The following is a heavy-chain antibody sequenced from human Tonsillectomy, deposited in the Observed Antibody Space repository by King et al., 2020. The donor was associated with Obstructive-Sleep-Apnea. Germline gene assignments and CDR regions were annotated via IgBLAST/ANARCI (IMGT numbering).Heavy chain of an antibody. J-gene: IGHJ4*02. CDR1: GYTLTSYY. D-gene: IGHD6-13*01. V-gene: IGHV1-46*01. CDR2: MNPSGGSP. CDR3: ARDTGSSWGGGFDY. Sequence: QLVQSGAEVKKPGASVKVPCKACGYTLTSYYMHWVRQAPGQGLEWMGIMNPSGGSPNYAQKFQGRVTMTTDTSTSTVYMELSSLTSADTAVYYCARDTGSSWGGGFDYWGQGILVTVSS.